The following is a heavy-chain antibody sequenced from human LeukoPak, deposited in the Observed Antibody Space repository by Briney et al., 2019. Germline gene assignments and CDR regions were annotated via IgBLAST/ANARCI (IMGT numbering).Heavy chain of an antibody. J-gene: IGHJ3*02. D-gene: IGHD4-23*01. CDR1: GFTFSSYP. V-gene: IGHV3-23*01. CDR3: ATPRWTLNDDLDT. Sequence: GGYLSLYGAGSGFTFSSYPMSWLRQPPGKGLDWVSRIGGSGRTTYYADSVRGWFTIYRANSKNTLSLPMSSLRAEETGVYYCATPRWTLNDDLDTSGDGKMVTVSS. CDR2: IGGSGRTT.